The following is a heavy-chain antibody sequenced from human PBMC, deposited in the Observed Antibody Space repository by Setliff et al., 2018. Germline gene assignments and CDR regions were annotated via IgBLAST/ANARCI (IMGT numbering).Heavy chain of an antibody. V-gene: IGHV3-15*01. CDR2: IKSSLEGATS. CDR1: GITFKNAW. Sequence: GGSLRLSCSVSGITFKNAWMTWVRQAPGKGPEWVGRIKSSLEGATSDYGAPAKGRFTISRDDSKNMIFLHMNNLKTEDTGFYYCTTGPRDSRNYLNWLGSWGQGTLVTVSS. CDR3: TTGPRDSRNYLNWLGS. J-gene: IGHJ5*01. D-gene: IGHD4-4*01.